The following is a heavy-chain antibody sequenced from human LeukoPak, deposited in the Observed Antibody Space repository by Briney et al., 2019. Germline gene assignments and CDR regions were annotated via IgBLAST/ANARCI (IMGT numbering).Heavy chain of an antibody. CDR1: GGTFSSYA. D-gene: IGHD5-24*01. J-gene: IGHJ6*03. V-gene: IGHV1-69*13. CDR3: ARGRDGYHYYYYYMDV. Sequence: SVKVSCKASGGTFSSYAISWVRQAPGQGLEWMGGIIPIFGTANYAQKFQGRVTITADESTSTAYMELSSLRSEDTAVYYCARGRDGYHYYYYYMDVWGKGTTVTISS. CDR2: IIPIFGTA.